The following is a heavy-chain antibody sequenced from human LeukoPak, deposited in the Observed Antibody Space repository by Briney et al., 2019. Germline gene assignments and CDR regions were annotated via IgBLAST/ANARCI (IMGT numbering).Heavy chain of an antibody. CDR1: GYTFTSYG. CDR2: SSAYNGNT. Sequence: ASVKVSCKASGYTFTSYGISWVRQAPGQGREWMGWSSAYNGNTNYAQKLRGRVTMTTDTSTSTAYMELRSLRSDDTAVYYCAREVISPYYYYYMDVWGKGTTVTTSS. V-gene: IGHV1-18*01. CDR3: AREVISPYYYYYMDV. D-gene: IGHD2-21*01. J-gene: IGHJ6*03.